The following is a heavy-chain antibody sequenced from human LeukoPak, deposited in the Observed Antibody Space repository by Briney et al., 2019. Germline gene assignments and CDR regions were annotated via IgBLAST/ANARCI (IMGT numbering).Heavy chain of an antibody. J-gene: IGHJ4*02. CDR3: ARQDIVVVVPFDY. V-gene: IGHV3-48*03. CDR1: GFTFSSYE. Sequence: GGSLRLSCAASGFTFSSYEMNWVRQAPGKGLEWVSYISSSGTTIHYADSVKGRFTISRDNSKNTLYLQMNSLRAEDTAVYYCARQDIVVVVPFDYWGQGTLVTVSS. CDR2: ISSSGTTI. D-gene: IGHD2-15*01.